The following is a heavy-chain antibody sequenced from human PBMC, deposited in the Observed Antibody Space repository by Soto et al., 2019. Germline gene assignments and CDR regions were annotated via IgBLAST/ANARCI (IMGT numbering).Heavy chain of an antibody. CDR1: GFTFGDAW. CDR3: TTDSYSTIIIVRFDY. CDR2: IKSKTDGGTT. Sequence: GGSLILSCAASGFTFGDAWINWVRQAPGKGLEWVGRIKSKTDGGTTDYAEPVKGRFAISRDDSNNMVYLQMNSLKIEDTAVYYCTTDSYSTIIIVRFDYWGHGTLVTVSS. J-gene: IGHJ4*01. V-gene: IGHV3-15*07. D-gene: IGHD3-22*01.